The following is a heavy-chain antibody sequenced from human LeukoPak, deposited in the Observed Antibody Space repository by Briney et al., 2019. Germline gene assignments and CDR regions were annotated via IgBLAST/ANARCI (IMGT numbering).Heavy chain of an antibody. CDR3: AAGRGWLIDY. V-gene: IGHV3-21*01. Sequence: GGSLRLSWAASGFTLSSYSMNWVRQAPGEGLEWVSSISSSSSYIYYADSVKGRFTISRDNAKSSLYLQTNNLRVEDTAVYYCAAGRGWLIDYWGQGTLVTASS. CDR1: GFTLSSYS. CDR2: ISSSSSYI. D-gene: IGHD3-22*01. J-gene: IGHJ4*02.